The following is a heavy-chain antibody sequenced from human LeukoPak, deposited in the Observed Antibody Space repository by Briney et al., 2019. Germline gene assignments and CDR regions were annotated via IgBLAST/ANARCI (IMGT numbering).Heavy chain of an antibody. CDR3: ARDGRPAALDF. Sequence: PGGSLRLSCAASGFIFSKFWMQWVRQVPGKGLVWVSRINGDGSTTNYVDSVKGRFTISRDNAKNTLYLQMNSLRTEDTAVYYCARDGRPAALDFWGQGTMVTVSS. V-gene: IGHV3-74*01. CDR1: GFIFSKFW. CDR2: INGDGSTT. J-gene: IGHJ3*01. D-gene: IGHD6-13*01.